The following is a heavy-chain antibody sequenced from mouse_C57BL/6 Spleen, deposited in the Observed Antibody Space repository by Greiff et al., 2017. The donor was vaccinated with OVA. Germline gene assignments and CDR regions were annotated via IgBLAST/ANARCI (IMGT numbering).Heavy chain of an antibody. D-gene: IGHD2-4*01. J-gene: IGHJ3*01. V-gene: IGHV1-55*01. Sequence: QVQLQQPGAELVKPGASVKMSCKASGYTFTSYWITWVKQRPGQGLEWIGDIYPGSGSTNYNEKFKSKATLTVDTSSSTAYMQLSSLTSEDSAVYYCARSGDDYDERGFAYWGQGTLVTVSA. CDR1: GYTFTSYW. CDR2: IYPGSGST. CDR3: ARSGDDYDERGFAY.